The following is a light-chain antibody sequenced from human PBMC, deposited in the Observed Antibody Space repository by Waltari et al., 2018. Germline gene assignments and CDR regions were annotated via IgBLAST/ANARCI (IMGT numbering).Light chain of an antibody. V-gene: IGKV3-15*01. Sequence: APGSCGAGRRGSSHLAWEPETAAPAPRRRVYGASTRASGIPARLSGSGSGTEFTVTLSSLQSADFAVYYCPQYHNWWTFGQGTKVEI. CDR1: RRGSSH. CDR3: PQYHNWWT. CDR2: GAS. J-gene: IGKJ1*01.